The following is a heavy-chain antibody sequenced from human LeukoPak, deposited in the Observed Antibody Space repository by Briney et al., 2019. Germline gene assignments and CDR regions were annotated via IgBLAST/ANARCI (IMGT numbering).Heavy chain of an antibody. CDR1: GGSISSGSCY. D-gene: IGHD5-18*01. J-gene: IGHJ4*02. V-gene: IGHV4-61*02. CDR3: ARESIGYSYGFDY. Sequence: SQTLSLTCTVSGGSISSGSCYWSWIRQPAGKGLEWIGRIYTSGSTNYNPSLKSRVTISVDTSKNQFSLKLSSVTAADTAVYYCARESIGYSYGFDYWGQGALVTVSS. CDR2: IYTSGST.